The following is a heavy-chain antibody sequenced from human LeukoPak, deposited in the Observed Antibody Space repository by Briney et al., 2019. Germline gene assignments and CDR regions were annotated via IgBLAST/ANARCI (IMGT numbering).Heavy chain of an antibody. Sequence: GGSLRLSCAASGFTFSSYAMSWVRQAPGKGLEWVSSLSGSGYNTYYADSVKGRFTISRDNSKNTLYLQMNSLRAEDTAVYYCAKILSSWYPGFDYWGQGTLVTVSS. CDR3: AKILSSWYPGFDY. J-gene: IGHJ4*02. CDR1: GFTFSSYA. D-gene: IGHD6-13*01. V-gene: IGHV3-23*01. CDR2: LSGSGYNT.